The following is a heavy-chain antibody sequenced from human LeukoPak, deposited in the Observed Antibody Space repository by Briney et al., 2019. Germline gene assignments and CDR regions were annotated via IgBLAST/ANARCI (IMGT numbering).Heavy chain of an antibody. V-gene: IGHV3-7*01. CDR3: VRYYDPTVGDAFDI. J-gene: IGHJ3*02. CDR2: INPDGSEK. CDR1: GFRFGSDW. D-gene: IGHD3-16*01. Sequence: PGGSLRLSCAASGFRFGSDWMSWVRQAPGKGLEWVANINPDGSEKYYVDSVKGRFTISRDNDKNSLYLRLNSLRADDTAVYYCVRYYDPTVGDAFDIWGQGTLVTVSS.